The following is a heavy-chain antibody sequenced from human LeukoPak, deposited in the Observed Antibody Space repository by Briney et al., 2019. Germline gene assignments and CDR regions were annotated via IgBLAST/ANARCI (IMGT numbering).Heavy chain of an antibody. CDR1: GGSISSYY. Sequence: PSETLSLTCTVSGGSISSYYWSWIRQPPGKGLEWIGYIYYSGSTNYNPSLKSRVTISVDTSKNQFSLKLSSVTAADTAVYYCARYERYFAWPGFYYYYMAVWGKGTTVTVSS. CDR2: IYYSGST. J-gene: IGHJ6*03. V-gene: IGHV4-59*08. CDR3: ARYERYFAWPGFYYYYMAV. D-gene: IGHD3-9*01.